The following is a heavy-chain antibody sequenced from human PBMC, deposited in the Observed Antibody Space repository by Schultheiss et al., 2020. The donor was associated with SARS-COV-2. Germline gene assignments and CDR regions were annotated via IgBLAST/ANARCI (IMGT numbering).Heavy chain of an antibody. D-gene: IGHD3-9*01. Sequence: ASVKVSCKASGYTFTSYDINWVRQATGQGLEWMGWMNPNSGNTGYAQKFQGRVTMTRNTSISTAYMELSSLRSEDTAVYYCARVPFYDILTGINYYYGMDVWGQGTTVTVSS. CDR2: MNPNSGNT. J-gene: IGHJ6*02. CDR3: ARVPFYDILTGINYYYGMDV. CDR1: GYTFTSYD. V-gene: IGHV1-8*01.